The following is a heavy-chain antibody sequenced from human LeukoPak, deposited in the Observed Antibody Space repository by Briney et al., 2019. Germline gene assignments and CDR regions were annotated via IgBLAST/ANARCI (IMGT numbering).Heavy chain of an antibody. CDR2: ISGSGGST. D-gene: IGHD5-12*01. CDR1: GFTFSSYA. CDR3: AKGAYDYIEIAYFDS. J-gene: IGHJ4*02. Sequence: GGSLRLSCAASGFTFSSYAMSWVRQAPGKGLEWVSAISGSGGSTYYADSVKGRFTISRDISKNTLFLQMNSLRAEDTAIYYCAKGAYDYIEIAYFDSWGQGTLVTVSS. V-gene: IGHV3-23*01.